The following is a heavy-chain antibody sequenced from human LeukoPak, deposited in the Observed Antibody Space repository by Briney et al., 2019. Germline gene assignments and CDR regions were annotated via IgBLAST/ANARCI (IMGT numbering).Heavy chain of an antibody. J-gene: IGHJ4*02. CDR1: GSSFTSYW. V-gene: IGHV5-51*01. CDR3: ARIEGSTFDY. Sequence: GESLQISCKGSGSSFTSYWIGWVRQIPGKGLECMGIIYPGDSDTKYSPSFQGQVTISADKSISSAYLQWSSLKASDTAIYYCARIEGSTFDYWGQGTLVTVSS. CDR2: IYPGDSDT.